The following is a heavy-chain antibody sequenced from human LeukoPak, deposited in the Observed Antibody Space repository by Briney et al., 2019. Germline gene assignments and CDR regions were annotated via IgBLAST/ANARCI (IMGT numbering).Heavy chain of an antibody. CDR3: ARARIHENKSPRDRESTNWFDP. CDR2: IYYSGST. Sequence: SETLSLTCTVSGGSISSSSYYWGWIRRPPGKGLEWIGSIYYSGSTYYNPSLKSRVTISVDTSKNQFSLKLSSVTAADTAVYYCARARIHENKSPRDRESTNWFDPWGQGTLVTVSS. V-gene: IGHV4-39*07. D-gene: IGHD1/OR15-1a*01. J-gene: IGHJ5*02. CDR1: GGSISSSSYY.